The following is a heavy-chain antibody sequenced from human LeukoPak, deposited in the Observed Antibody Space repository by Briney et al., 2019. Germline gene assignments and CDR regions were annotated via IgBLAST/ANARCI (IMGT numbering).Heavy chain of an antibody. CDR1: GFTVSSNY. CDR3: AKDRGGRDGYNFDY. CDR2: IYSGGST. V-gene: IGHV3-66*01. J-gene: IGHJ4*02. Sequence: GGPRKLSCAPSGFTVSSNYMSWVRQAPGKGLEGVSVIYSGGSTYYADSVKGRFTISRDISKNTLYLQMNSLRAEDTAVYYCAKDRGGRDGYNFDYWGQGTLVTVSS. D-gene: IGHD5-24*01.